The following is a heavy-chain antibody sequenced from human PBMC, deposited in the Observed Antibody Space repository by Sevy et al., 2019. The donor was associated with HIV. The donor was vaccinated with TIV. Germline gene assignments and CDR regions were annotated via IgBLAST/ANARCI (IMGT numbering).Heavy chain of an antibody. CDR3: ARGLPYCGGDCSYYFDY. V-gene: IGHV3-74*01. CDR1: GFTFSSYW. D-gene: IGHD2-21*02. Sequence: GGSLRLSCAASGFTFSSYWMHWVRQAPGKGLVWVSRINSDGSSTSYADSVKGRFTISRDNAKNTLYLQMNSLRAEDTAVYYCARGLPYCGGDCSYYFDYWGQGTLVTVSS. CDR2: INSDGSST. J-gene: IGHJ4*02.